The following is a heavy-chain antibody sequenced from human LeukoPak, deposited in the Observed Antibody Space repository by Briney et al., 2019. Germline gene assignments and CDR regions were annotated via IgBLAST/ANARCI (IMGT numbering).Heavy chain of an antibody. V-gene: IGHV4-59*01. J-gene: IGHJ4*02. D-gene: IGHD3-22*01. CDR2: IYYSGST. CDR1: GGSISSYY. Sequence: SETLSLTCTVSGGSISSYYWSWIRQPPGKGLEWIGYIYYSGSTNYNPSLKSRVTISVDTSKNQFSLKLSSVTAADTAVYYCARTKLYYDSSGSQQTVDYWGQGTLVTVSS. CDR3: ARTKLYYDSSGSQQTVDY.